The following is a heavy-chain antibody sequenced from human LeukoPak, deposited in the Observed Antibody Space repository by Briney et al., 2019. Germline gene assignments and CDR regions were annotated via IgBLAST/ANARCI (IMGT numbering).Heavy chain of an antibody. CDR2: IYYSGTT. J-gene: IGHJ4*02. CDR3: ARGPPPAR. V-gene: IGHV4-31*03. CDR1: GGSVSSGGYY. Sequence: PSQTLSLTCTVSGGSVSSGGYYWSWIRQHPGRGLEWIGYIYYSGTTYYNPSLKSRVTMSVDSSKNQFSLKLSSVTAADTAVYYCARGPPPARWGQGTLVTVSS.